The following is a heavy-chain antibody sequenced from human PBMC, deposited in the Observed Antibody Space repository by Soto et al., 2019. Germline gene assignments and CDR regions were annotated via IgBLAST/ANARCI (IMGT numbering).Heavy chain of an antibody. Sequence: GGSLRLSCAASGFTFSSYAMHWVRQAPGKGLEWVAVISYDGSNKYYADSVKGRFTISRDSSKNTLYLQMNSLRAEDTAVYYCARDGDYYVTYYFDYWGQGTLVTVSS. D-gene: IGHD3-10*02. J-gene: IGHJ4*02. V-gene: IGHV3-30-3*01. CDR2: ISYDGSNK. CDR3: ARDGDYYVTYYFDY. CDR1: GFTFSSYA.